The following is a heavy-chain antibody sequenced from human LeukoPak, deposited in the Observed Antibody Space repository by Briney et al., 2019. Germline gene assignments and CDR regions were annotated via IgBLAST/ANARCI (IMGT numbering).Heavy chain of an antibody. D-gene: IGHD3-22*01. V-gene: IGHV1-69*10. J-gene: IGHJ1*01. CDR3: ARGQEDSSGYYYPAEYFQH. CDR1: GYTFTGYY. CDR2: INPILGIA. Sequence: GASVKVSCKASGYTFTGYYMHWVRQAPGQGLEWMGWINPILGIANYAQNFQGRVTITADKSTSTAYMELSSLRSEDTAVYYCARGQEDSSGYYYPAEYFQHWGQGTLVTVSS.